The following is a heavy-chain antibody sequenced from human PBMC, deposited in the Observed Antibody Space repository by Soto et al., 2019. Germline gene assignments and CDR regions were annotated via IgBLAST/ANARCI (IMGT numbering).Heavy chain of an antibody. CDR1: GGSISSGDYY. Sequence: PSETLSLTCTVSGGSISSGDYYWSWIRQPPGKGLEWIGYIYYSGSTYYNPSLKSRVTIPVDTSKDQFSLKLSSVTAADTAVYYCASYCGGDCYSGPGYWGQGTLVTVSS. D-gene: IGHD2-21*02. CDR2: IYYSGST. J-gene: IGHJ4*02. V-gene: IGHV4-30-4*01. CDR3: ASYCGGDCYSGPGY.